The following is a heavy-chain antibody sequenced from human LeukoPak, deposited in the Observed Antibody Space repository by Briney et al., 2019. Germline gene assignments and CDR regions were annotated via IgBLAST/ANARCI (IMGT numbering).Heavy chain of an antibody. D-gene: IGHD3-10*01. Sequence: SETLSLTCAVYGGSFSGYYWSWIRQPPGKGLEWIGEIIHSGSTNYNPSLKSRVTISVDTSKNQFSLKLSSVTAADTAVYYCARGPKSMVRGAMEDYFDYWGQGTLVTVSS. V-gene: IGHV4-34*01. CDR1: GGSFSGYY. CDR3: ARGPKSMVRGAMEDYFDY. CDR2: IIHSGST. J-gene: IGHJ4*02.